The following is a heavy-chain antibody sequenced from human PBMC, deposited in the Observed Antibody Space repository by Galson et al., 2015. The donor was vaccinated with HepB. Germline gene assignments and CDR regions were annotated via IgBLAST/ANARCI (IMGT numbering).Heavy chain of an antibody. Sequence: SVKVSCKASGYLFTAYPMHWLRQAPGQGMEWMAWINTGDGDTKYSQRFQNRLTITRDTSASTAYLELSSLTFEDTAVYYCAREVCQSGEFPWGQGTLVTVSS. V-gene: IGHV1-3*04. J-gene: IGHJ3*01. CDR3: AREVCQSGEFP. CDR1: GYLFTAYP. D-gene: IGHD1-1*01. CDR2: INTGDGDT.